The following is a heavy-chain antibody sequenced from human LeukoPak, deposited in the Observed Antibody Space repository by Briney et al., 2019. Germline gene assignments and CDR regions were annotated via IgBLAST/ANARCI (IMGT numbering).Heavy chain of an antibody. J-gene: IGHJ4*02. D-gene: IGHD2-2*01. CDR2: ITGGGEST. CDR3: AKNIRDRLLCGFNY. V-gene: IGHV3-23*01. CDR1: GLTFEASA. Sequence: GGSLRLSCAASGLTFEASAMSWVRQAPGKGLEWVAVITGGGESTYYPDSVKGRFTISRDNSKKTLFLQVNSLRAEDTAVYFCAKNIRDRLLCGFNYWGQGIVVTVSS.